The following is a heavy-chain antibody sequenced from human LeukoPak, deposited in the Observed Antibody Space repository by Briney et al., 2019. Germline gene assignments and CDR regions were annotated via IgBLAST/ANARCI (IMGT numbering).Heavy chain of an antibody. CDR1: GFTFTNYW. CDR2: IKGDGSEI. V-gene: IGHV3-7*01. CDR3: ARDGSSFDY. D-gene: IGHD2-15*01. Sequence: GGSLRLSCAASGFTFTNYWMSWVRQAPGKGLEWVANIKGDGSEIYYVDSVKGRFSISRDNAKNSLYLQMNSLRAEDTAVYYCARDGSSFDYWGQGALVTVPS. J-gene: IGHJ4*02.